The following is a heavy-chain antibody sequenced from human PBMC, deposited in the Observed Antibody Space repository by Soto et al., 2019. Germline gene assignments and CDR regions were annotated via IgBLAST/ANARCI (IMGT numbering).Heavy chain of an antibody. J-gene: IGHJ6*02. Sequence: QVQLVQSGAEVKKPGASVKVSCKASGYTFTSYGISWVRQAPGQGLEWMGWISAYNGNTNNEQKYQGKVTMTTDTATSKAYMELRSLRSDDKAEYYCAMVGQYCHNGVCSYYGMYDWGQGIKVTVYS. V-gene: IGHV1-18*01. D-gene: IGHD2-8*01. CDR3: AMVGQYCHNGVCSYYGMYD. CDR1: GYTFTSYG. CDR2: ISAYNGNT.